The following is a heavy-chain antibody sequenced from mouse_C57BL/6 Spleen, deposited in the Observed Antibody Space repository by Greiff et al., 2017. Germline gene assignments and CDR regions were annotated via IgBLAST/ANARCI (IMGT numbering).Heavy chain of an antibody. J-gene: IGHJ1*03. V-gene: IGHV1-69*01. CDR1: GYTFTSYW. CDR3: ARLRRGENWYFDV. D-gene: IGHD2-12*01. CDR2: IDPSDSYT. Sequence: VQLQQPGAELVMPGASVKLSCKASGYTFTSYWMHWVKQRPGQGLEWIGEIDPSDSYTNYNQKFKGKSTLTVDKSSSTAYMQLSSLTSEDSAVYYCARLRRGENWYFDVWGTGTTVTVSS.